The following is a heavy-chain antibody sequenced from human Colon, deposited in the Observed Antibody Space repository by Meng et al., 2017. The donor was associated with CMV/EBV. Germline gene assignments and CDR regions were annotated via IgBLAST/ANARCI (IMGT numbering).Heavy chain of an antibody. CDR2: ISHSGST. J-gene: IGHJ4*02. CDR1: GDSISTDYW. D-gene: IGHD4-11*01. V-gene: IGHV4-4*02. CDR3: ATARDYRIDDF. Sequence: SLRLSCEVSGDSISTDYWWTWVRQPPGKGLEWIVEISHSGSTNYIPSLRSRLILSVDKAKNHVSLKMTSVTAADTAIYYCATARDYRIDDFWGQGSLVTVSS.